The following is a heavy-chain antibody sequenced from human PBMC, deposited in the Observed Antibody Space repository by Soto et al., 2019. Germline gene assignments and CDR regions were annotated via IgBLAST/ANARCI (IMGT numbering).Heavy chain of an antibody. J-gene: IGHJ6*02. D-gene: IGHD2-2*01. V-gene: IGHV1-69*08. CDR1: GGTFSRYS. CDR3: AREDRDRETGLVPAASDGMDV. Sequence: QVQLVQSGAEVKKPGSSVKVSCKASGGTFSRYSFTWVRQAPGHGLEWMGRIIPVFGIASYAQKFQGRVTITADKSTSTAYMELSSLRSEDTAVYYCAREDRDRETGLVPAASDGMDVWGQGTTVTVSS. CDR2: IIPVFGIA.